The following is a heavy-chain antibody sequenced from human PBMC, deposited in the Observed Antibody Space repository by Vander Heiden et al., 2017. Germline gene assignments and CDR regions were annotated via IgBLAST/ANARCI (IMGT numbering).Heavy chain of an antibody. D-gene: IGHD3-9*01. CDR1: GGSFSGYY. CDR3: ARAGYDILSNWFDP. V-gene: IGHV4-34*01. Sequence: QVQLQQWGAGLLKPSETLSLTCAVYGGSFSGYYWSWIRQPPGKGLEWIGEINHSGSTNYNPSLKSRVTISVDTSKNQFSLKLSSVTAADTAVYYCARAGYDILSNWFDPWGQGTLVTVYS. CDR2: INHSGST. J-gene: IGHJ5*02.